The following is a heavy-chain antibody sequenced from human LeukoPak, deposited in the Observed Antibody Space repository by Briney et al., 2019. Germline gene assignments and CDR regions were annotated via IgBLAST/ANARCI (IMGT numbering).Heavy chain of an antibody. Sequence: ASVKVSCKASGYTFTSYYMHWVRQAPGQGLEWMGIINPSGGSTSYAQKFQGRVTMTRDTSTSTVYMELSSLGSEDTAVYYCARGNTLKVAGILQDNWFDPWGQGTLVTVSS. J-gene: IGHJ5*02. CDR1: GYTFTSYY. D-gene: IGHD6-19*01. CDR3: ARGNTLKVAGILQDNWFDP. CDR2: INPSGGST. V-gene: IGHV1-46*01.